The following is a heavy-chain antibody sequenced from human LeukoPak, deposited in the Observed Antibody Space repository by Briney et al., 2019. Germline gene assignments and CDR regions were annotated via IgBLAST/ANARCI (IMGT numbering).Heavy chain of an antibody. Sequence: SVKVSCKASGGTFSSYAISWVRQAPGQGLEWMGGIIPFFGTANYAQKFQGRVTITTDESTSTAYMELSSLRSEDTAVYYCAPEARYNGYDSGYWGQGTLVTVSS. CDR3: APEARYNGYDSGY. D-gene: IGHD5-12*01. CDR1: GGTFSSYA. V-gene: IGHV1-69*05. CDR2: IIPFFGTA. J-gene: IGHJ4*02.